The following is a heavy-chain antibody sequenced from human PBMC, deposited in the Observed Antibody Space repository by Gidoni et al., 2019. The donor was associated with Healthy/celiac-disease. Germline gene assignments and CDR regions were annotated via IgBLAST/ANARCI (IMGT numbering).Heavy chain of an antibody. V-gene: IGHV4-59*08. CDR2: IYYRGIT. Sequence: QVQLQESGPGLVKPSATLSLTCTVSGGSISSYYCSWIRQPPGKGLEWIGYIYYRGITTYNPSLKSRVTISVYTSKNQFSLKLSSVTAADTGVYYCASGRGSPLDYWGQGTLVTVSS. D-gene: IGHD1-1*01. CDR3: ASGRGSPLDY. J-gene: IGHJ4*02. CDR1: GGSISSYY.